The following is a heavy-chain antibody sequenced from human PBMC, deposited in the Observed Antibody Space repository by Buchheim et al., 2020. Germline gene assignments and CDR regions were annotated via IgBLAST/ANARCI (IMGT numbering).Heavy chain of an antibody. V-gene: IGHV3-74*01. CDR1: GFTFSYYW. J-gene: IGHJ4*02. Sequence: EVQLVESGGGLVQPGGSLRLSCAASGFTFSYYWMHWVRQAPGKGLVWVSRINSDGSITNYADSVKGRFTISRDNAKSTLYMQMNSLRAEDTAVYYCVGNFGGSLGWPYDNWGQGTL. D-gene: IGHD3-10*01. CDR2: INSDGSIT. CDR3: VGNFGGSLGWPYDN.